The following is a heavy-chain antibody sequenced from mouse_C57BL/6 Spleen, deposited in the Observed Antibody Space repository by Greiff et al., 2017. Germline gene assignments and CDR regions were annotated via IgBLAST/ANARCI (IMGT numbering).Heavy chain of an antibody. CDR1: GYTFTGYW. CDR3: AREGSTMVTTRFAY. V-gene: IGHV1-9*01. J-gene: IGHJ3*01. CDR2: ILPGSGST. Sequence: QVQLQQSGAELMKPGASVKLSCKATGYTFTGYWIAWVKQRPGHGLEWIGEILPGSGSTNYNEKFKGKATFTAATSSNTAYMQLSSLATEDAAIYYCAREGSTMVTTRFAYWGQGTLVTVSA. D-gene: IGHD2-2*01.